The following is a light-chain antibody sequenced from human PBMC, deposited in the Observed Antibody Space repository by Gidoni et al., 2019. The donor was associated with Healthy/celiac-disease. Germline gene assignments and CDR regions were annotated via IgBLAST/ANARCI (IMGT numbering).Light chain of an antibody. V-gene: IGKV1-39*01. J-gene: IGKJ4*01. CDR2: AAS. Sequence: DIQMNQSPSSLSASLGDRVTFTCRAIQIISSYLKWYQQKPGKAPKLLIYAASSLQSGVPSRFSGSGSGTDFTLTISSLQPEDFATYYCQQSYSTLALTFGGGTKVEIK. CDR1: QIISSY. CDR3: QQSYSTLALT.